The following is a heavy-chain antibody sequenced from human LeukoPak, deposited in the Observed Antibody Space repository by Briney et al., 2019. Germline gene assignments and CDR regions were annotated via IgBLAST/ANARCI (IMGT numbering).Heavy chain of an antibody. CDR1: GFTFSSYG. V-gene: IGHV3-74*01. Sequence: PGGSLRLSCAASGFTFSSYGMHWVRQAPGKGLVWVSRINSDGSSTSYADSVKGRFTISRDNAENTLYLQMNSLRAEDTAVYYCAREGDYNWNYFDYWGQGTLVTVSS. CDR3: AREGDYNWNYFDY. J-gene: IGHJ4*02. CDR2: INSDGSST. D-gene: IGHD1-20*01.